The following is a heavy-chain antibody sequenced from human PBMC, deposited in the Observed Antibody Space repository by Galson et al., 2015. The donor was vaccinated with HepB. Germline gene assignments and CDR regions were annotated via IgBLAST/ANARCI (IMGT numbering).Heavy chain of an antibody. Sequence: SVKVSCKASGYTLTDYYIHWVRQAPGQGLEWMGWINPNSGGTNYAQNFQGRVTMTRDTSVSTAYMELSRLRSDDTAVYYCTREPLYSGNYLNFDYWGQGTLVTVSS. V-gene: IGHV1-2*02. CDR2: INPNSGGT. CDR1: GYTLTDYY. D-gene: IGHD1-26*01. J-gene: IGHJ4*02. CDR3: TREPLYSGNYLNFDY.